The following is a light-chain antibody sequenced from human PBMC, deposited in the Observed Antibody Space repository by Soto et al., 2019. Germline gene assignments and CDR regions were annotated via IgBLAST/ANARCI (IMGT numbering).Light chain of an antibody. CDR1: QSVSSSY. Sequence: EIVLTQSPGTLSLSPGERATLSCRDSQSVSSSYLAWYQQKPGQAPRLLIYGASSRAIGIPDRFSGSGSGTDFTLAISRLEPEDFAVYYCQQYGSSPTFGQGTKVDIK. V-gene: IGKV3-20*01. J-gene: IGKJ1*01. CDR2: GAS. CDR3: QQYGSSPT.